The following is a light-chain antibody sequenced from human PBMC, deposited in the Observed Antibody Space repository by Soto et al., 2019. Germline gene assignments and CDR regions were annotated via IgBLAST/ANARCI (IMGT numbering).Light chain of an antibody. J-gene: IGKJ4*01. V-gene: IGKV1-33*01. Sequence: DIQMTQSPSSLSASVGDRVTITCQASQDISNYLNWYQQKPGKAPKLLISDASNVETGVPSRFSGSGSGTDFTFTIHSLQPEDAATYYCQQYEDLPLTFGGGTKVGIK. CDR2: DAS. CDR3: QQYEDLPLT. CDR1: QDISNY.